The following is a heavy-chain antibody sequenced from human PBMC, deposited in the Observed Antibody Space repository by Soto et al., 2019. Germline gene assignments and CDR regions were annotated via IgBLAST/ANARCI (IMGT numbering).Heavy chain of an antibody. D-gene: IGHD6-19*01. CDR3: ARDVADSSGWYYGMDV. Sequence: SETLSLTCTVSGGSISSDSSYWSWVRQRPGKGLEWIGYIYYSGSTYYNPSLKSRVTISVDTSKNQFSLKLSSVTAADTAVYYCARDVADSSGWYYGMDVWGQGTTVTVSS. CDR2: IYYSGST. V-gene: IGHV4-30-4*08. J-gene: IGHJ6*02. CDR1: GGSISSDSSY.